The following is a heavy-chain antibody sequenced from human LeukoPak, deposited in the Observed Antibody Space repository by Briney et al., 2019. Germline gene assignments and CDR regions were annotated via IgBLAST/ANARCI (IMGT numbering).Heavy chain of an antibody. J-gene: IGHJ4*02. CDR3: AGEKYYDFWSGYYY. CDR1: AGSISRGDYY. V-gene: IGHV4-30-4*01. Sequence: SETLSLTCTLSAGSISRGDYYWSWIRQPPGKGLEWIGYINYSGYTYYNPSLESRLTISVDTSKNQFSLKVTSVTAADTAMYYCAGEKYYDFWSGYYYWGQGTLVTVSS. CDR2: INYSGYT. D-gene: IGHD3-3*01.